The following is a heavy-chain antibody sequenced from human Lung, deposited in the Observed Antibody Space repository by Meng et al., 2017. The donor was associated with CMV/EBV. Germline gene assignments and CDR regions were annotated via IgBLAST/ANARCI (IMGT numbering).Heavy chain of an antibody. CDR1: SDSITNYF. V-gene: IGHV4-4*07. D-gene: IGHD2-2*01. CDR3: ARTPVRFCNTHMCYAFDY. J-gene: IGHJ4*02. CDR2: LYPDGST. Sequence: LQDSDPRLVKPSEPLSVTCIVSSDSITNYFWSWVRQPAGKGLEWIGRLYPDGSTDYNPSLSSRLTLSLDTSKIRFSLKLRSVTAADTAIYYCARTPVRFCNTHMCYAFDYWGQGALVTVSS.